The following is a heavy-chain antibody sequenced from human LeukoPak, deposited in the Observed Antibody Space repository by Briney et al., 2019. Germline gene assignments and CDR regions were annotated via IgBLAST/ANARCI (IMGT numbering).Heavy chain of an antibody. CDR1: GFTFSSYA. CDR2: ISYDGSNK. CDR3: ARVREMATTIDYMDV. V-gene: IGHV3-30*04. D-gene: IGHD5-24*01. Sequence: GGSLRLSCAASGFTFSSYAMHWVRQAPGKGLEWVAVISYDGSNKYYADSVKGRFTISRDNSKNTLYLQMNSLRAEDTAVYYCARVREMATTIDYMDVWGKGTTVTVSS. J-gene: IGHJ6*03.